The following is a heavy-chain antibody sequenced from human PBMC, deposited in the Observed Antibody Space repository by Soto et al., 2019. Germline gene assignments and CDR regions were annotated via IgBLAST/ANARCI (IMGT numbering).Heavy chain of an antibody. Sequence: ASVKVSCKASGYTFTSYAMHWVRQAPGQRLEWMGWINAGNGNTKYSQKFQGRVTITRDTSASTAYMELSSLRSEDTAVYYCARVIGGLYYFDYWGQGTLGTVSS. CDR2: INAGNGNT. D-gene: IGHD3-16*01. CDR3: ARVIGGLYYFDY. J-gene: IGHJ4*02. V-gene: IGHV1-3*01. CDR1: GYTFTSYA.